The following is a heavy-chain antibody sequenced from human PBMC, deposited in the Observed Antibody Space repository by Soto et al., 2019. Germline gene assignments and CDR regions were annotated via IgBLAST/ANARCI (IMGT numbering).Heavy chain of an antibody. Sequence: GGSLRLSCAASGFTFSSYIMNWVRQAPGKGLELVSSISSSSSYIYYADSVKGRFTISRDNAKNSLYLQMNSLRAEDTAVYYCARETIFGVVIQYYFDYWGQGTLVTVSS. J-gene: IGHJ4*02. V-gene: IGHV3-21*01. CDR2: ISSSSSYI. D-gene: IGHD3-3*01. CDR1: GFTFSSYI. CDR3: ARETIFGVVIQYYFDY.